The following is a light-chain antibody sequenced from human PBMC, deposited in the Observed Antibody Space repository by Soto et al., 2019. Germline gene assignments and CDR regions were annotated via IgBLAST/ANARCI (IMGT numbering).Light chain of an antibody. CDR2: GNT. CDR1: SSNIGAGYV. CDR3: QSYDSSLRSYV. Sequence: QLVLTQPPSVSGAPGQRVTISCAGSSSNIGAGYVVNWYQHLPGTAPKLLIYGNTNRPSGVPDRFSGSKASLAITGLQAEDEADYYCQSYDSSLRSYVFGTGTKLTVL. J-gene: IGLJ1*01. V-gene: IGLV1-40*01.